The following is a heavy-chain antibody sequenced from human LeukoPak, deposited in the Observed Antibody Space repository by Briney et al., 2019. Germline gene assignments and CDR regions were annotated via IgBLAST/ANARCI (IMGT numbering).Heavy chain of an antibody. CDR2: IWYDGRDR. J-gene: IGHJ6*03. CDR1: GFKFSIYG. D-gene: IGHD5-24*01. Sequence: GGSLRLSCAASGFKFSIYGMHWVRQAPGKGLEWVATIWYDGRDRKYAYSVKDRFTISRDNSKNTLYLLMTYLRTEDTALYYCAKDTGYSTAYYMDVWGKGTTVTVSS. V-gene: IGHV3-33*06. CDR3: AKDTGYSTAYYMDV.